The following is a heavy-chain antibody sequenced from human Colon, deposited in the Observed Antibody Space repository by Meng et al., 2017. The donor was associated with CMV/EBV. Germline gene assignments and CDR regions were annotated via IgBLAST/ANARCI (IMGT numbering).Heavy chain of an antibody. Sequence: SGPTLVKPTQTLVLTCTFSGFSLRTTGMRVSWIRQPPGKALEWLARIDWDDHKFYSTSLKNRLTISKDTSKNQVVLTVTNMDPVDTATYYCARVPGYYYYGMDVWGQGTTVTVS. CDR3: ARVPGYYYYGMDV. J-gene: IGHJ6*02. CDR1: GFSLRTTGMR. CDR2: IDWDDHK. V-gene: IGHV2-70D*14.